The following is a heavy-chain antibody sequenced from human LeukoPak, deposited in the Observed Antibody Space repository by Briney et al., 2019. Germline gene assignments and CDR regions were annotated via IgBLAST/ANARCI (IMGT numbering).Heavy chain of an antibody. CDR2: IYTSGST. Sequence: SETLSLTCTVSGGSISSYHWSWIRQPAGKGLEWIGRIYTSGSTNYNPSLKSRVTISVDTSKNQFSLKLSSVTAADTAVYYCARVGGVYDSSGYYCDYWGQGTLVTVSS. V-gene: IGHV4-4*07. D-gene: IGHD3-22*01. J-gene: IGHJ4*02. CDR3: ARVGGVYDSSGYYCDY. CDR1: GGSISSYH.